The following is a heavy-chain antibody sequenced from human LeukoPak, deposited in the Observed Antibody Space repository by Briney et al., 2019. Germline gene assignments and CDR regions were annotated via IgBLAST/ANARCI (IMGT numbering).Heavy chain of an antibody. J-gene: IGHJ4*02. Sequence: ALRLSCAASGFTFSSSAMHWVRQAPDEGLEWVAVISYDGSNKYYADSVKGRFTISRDNSKNTLYLQMNSLRADDTAVYYCARDRDSSGWYEGFDYWGQGTLVTVSS. V-gene: IGHV3-30-3*01. D-gene: IGHD6-19*01. CDR2: ISYDGSNK. CDR3: ARDRDSSGWYEGFDY. CDR1: GFTFSSSA.